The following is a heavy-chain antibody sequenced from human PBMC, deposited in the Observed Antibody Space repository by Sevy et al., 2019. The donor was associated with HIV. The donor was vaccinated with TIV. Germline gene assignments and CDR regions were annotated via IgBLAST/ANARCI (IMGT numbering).Heavy chain of an antibody. CDR3: ARDEAAGGDAFDI. CDR2: ISSSSSYI. J-gene: IGHJ3*02. CDR1: GFTFSSYS. V-gene: IGHV3-21*01. D-gene: IGHD6-13*01. Sequence: GGSLRLSCAASGFTFSSYSMNWVRQAPGKGLEWVSSISSSSSYIYYADSVKGRCTISVNNAKNSLYLQMNSLSAEDTAVYYGARDEAAGGDAFDIWGQGTMVTVSS.